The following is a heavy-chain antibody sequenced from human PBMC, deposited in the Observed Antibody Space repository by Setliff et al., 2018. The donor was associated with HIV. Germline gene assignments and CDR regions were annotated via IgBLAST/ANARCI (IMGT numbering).Heavy chain of an antibody. D-gene: IGHD6-6*01. V-gene: IGHV3-49*03. CDR3: TRDRTEHLVFVNYYYYMDV. CDR1: GFSFSDHG. CDR2: IRSKTYGERA. Sequence: GGSLRLSWVTSGFSFSDHGVSWFRQAPGKGLEWVSFIRSKTYGERADYAASVRGRFTISRDDSKSIAYLQMNSLKTEDTGVYYCTRDRTEHLVFVNYYYYMDVWGKGTTVTVSS. J-gene: IGHJ6*03.